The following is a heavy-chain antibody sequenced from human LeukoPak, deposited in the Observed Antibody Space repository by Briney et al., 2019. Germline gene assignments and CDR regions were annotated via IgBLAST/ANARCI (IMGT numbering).Heavy chain of an antibody. D-gene: IGHD3-16*01. CDR2: IYYSGST. Sequence: SETLSLTCTVSGGSINSYWSWIRQPPGKGLEWIGYIYYSGSTHYNPSLKSRVTISVDTSKNQFSLKLRSVTAADTAVYYCARTTEGYVRGPGYSYYYYMDVWGKGTTVTISS. J-gene: IGHJ6*03. CDR3: ARTTEGYVRGPGYSYYYYMDV. CDR1: GGSINSY. V-gene: IGHV4-59*01.